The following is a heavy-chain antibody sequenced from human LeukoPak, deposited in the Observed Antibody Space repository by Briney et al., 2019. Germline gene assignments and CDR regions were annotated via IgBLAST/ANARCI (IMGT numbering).Heavy chain of an antibody. CDR3: ARAAPYYYDSSGYSAFDS. CDR1: GFTFSSYN. D-gene: IGHD3-22*01. Sequence: GGSLRLSCVASGFTFSSYNINWVRQAPGKGLEWVSYISSSSSTIHYAHSVKGRFTIYRDNAKNSLYLQMNSLRDEDTDVYYCARAAPYYYDSSGYSAFDSWGQGTMVTVSA. J-gene: IGHJ3*02. CDR2: ISSSSSTI. V-gene: IGHV3-48*02.